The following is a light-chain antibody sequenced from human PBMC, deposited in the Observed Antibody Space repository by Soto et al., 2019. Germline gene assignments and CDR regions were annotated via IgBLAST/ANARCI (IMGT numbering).Light chain of an antibody. CDR1: TGAVTSDYY. V-gene: IGLV7-43*01. J-gene: IGLJ3*02. CDR2: RTS. CDR3: VLLYGGAWV. Sequence: HTVVTQEPSLTVSPGGTVTLTCALTTGAVTSDYYPNWFQRKPGQALRTLIYRTSNKHSWTPARFSGSLLGGKAALTLSGVQPEDEADYYCVLLYGGAWVFGGGTKLTVL.